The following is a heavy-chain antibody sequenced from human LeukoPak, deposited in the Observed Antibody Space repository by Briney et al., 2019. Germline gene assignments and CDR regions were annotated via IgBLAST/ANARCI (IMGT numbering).Heavy chain of an antibody. CDR2: IYYSGST. V-gene: IGHV4-39*01. CDR1: GGSISSSSYY. Sequence: RSETLALTCTVSGGSISSSSYYWGWIRQPPGKGLEWIGSIYYSGSTYYNPSLKSRVTISVDTSKNQFSLKLSSVTAADTAVYYCARQEIGLRSFDPWGQGTLVTVSS. J-gene: IGHJ5*02. CDR3: ARQEIGLRSFDP. D-gene: IGHD3/OR15-3a*01.